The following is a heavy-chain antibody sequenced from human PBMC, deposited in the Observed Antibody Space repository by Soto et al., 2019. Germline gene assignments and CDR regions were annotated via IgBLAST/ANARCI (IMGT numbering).Heavy chain of an antibody. CDR3: ARGRYGDY. D-gene: IGHD1-1*01. Sequence: QVHLVQSGAEVKKPGASVKVSCQASGYAFTTYGITWVRQAPGQGLEWMGWISAHNGNTNYAQKLQGRVTVTRDTSTSTADMELRSLRYDDTAVYYCARGRYGDYWGQGALVTVSS. J-gene: IGHJ4*02. CDR2: ISAHNGNT. V-gene: IGHV1-18*01. CDR1: GYAFTTYG.